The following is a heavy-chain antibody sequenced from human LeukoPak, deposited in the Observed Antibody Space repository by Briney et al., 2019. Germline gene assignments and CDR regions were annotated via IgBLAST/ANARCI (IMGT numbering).Heavy chain of an antibody. D-gene: IGHD1-1*01. V-gene: IGHV1-69*13. J-gene: IGHJ6*03. CDR3: ARVVQPQYYYYMDV. CDR2: IIPIFGTT. CDR1: GDTFSNFV. Sequence: SVKVSCKTSGDTFSNFVISWVRQAPGQGLEWVGGIIPIFGTTNYAQKFQGRVTITADESTSTAYMELSSLRSEDTAVYYCARVVQPQYYYYMDVWGKGTTVTVSS.